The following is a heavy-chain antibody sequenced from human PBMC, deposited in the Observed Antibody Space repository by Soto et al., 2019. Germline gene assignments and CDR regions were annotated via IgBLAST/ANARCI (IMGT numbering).Heavy chain of an antibody. CDR1: GYTFRNYG. CDR3: ARLYYYDSSGYYYVEDF. CDR2: VSAYNGNT. D-gene: IGHD3-22*01. Sequence: GASVKVSCKAYGYTFRNYGITWLRQTPGQGLEWMGWVSAYNGNTNYAQKLQGRVTMTTDTSTSTAYMELRSLRSDDTAVYYCARLYYYDSSGYYYVEDFWGQGTLVTVSS. V-gene: IGHV1-18*01. J-gene: IGHJ4*02.